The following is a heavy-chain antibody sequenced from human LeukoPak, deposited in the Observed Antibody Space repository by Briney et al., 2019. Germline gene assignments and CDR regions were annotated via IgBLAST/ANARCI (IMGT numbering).Heavy chain of an antibody. CDR3: ARDIKRSRARWENLGFDP. V-gene: IGHV1-18*01. J-gene: IGHJ5*02. CDR2: ISAYNGNT. Sequence: ASVKVSCKASGYTFSSYGITWVRQAPGQGLEWMGWISAYNGNTNYAQKFQGRVTMTTDTSTSTAYMELRSLRSDDTAMYYCARDIKRSRARWENLGFDPWGQGTLVTVSS. CDR1: GYTFSSYG. D-gene: IGHD1-14*01.